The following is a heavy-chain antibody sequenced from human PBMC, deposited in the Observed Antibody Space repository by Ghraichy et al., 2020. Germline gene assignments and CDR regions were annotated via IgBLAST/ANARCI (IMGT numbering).Heavy chain of an antibody. CDR1: GSTLNELS. Sequence: ASVKVSFKVSGSTLNELSMHWVRQAPGKGLEWMGGFDPEHGETLYSQRFQGRVTVTEDTSTDTAYMVLSSLRSEDTAVYYCAALGNIDSWGQGTLVTVSS. D-gene: IGHD1-26*01. CDR3: AALGNIDS. CDR2: FDPEHGET. V-gene: IGHV1-24*01. J-gene: IGHJ5*01.